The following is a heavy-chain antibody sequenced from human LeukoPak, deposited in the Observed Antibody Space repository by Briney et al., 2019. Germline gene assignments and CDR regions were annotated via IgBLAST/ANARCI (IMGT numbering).Heavy chain of an antibody. CDR3: SRESGAFSPFGY. Sequence: PSGTLSLTCGVSGGSISSTNWWSWVRQPPGQGLEWIGEIALSGPTNYNPSLKSRVTMSLDKSKNHLSLNLTSAAAADTAVYYCSRESGAFSPFGYWGQGTLVTVSS. V-gene: IGHV4-4*02. J-gene: IGHJ4*02. D-gene: IGHD1-26*01. CDR1: GGSISSTNW. CDR2: IALSGPT.